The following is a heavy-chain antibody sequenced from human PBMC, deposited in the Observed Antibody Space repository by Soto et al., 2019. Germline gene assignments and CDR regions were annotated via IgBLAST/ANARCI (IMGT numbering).Heavy chain of an antibody. V-gene: IGHV4-59*01. Sequence: SETLSLTCTVSGGSISSYYWSWIRQPPGKGLEWIGYIYYSGSTNYNPSLKSRVTISVDTSKNQFSLKLSSVTAADTAVYYCARDQPSSSWYKGHGMDVWGQGATVTVSS. CDR2: IYYSGST. CDR3: ARDQPSSSWYKGHGMDV. J-gene: IGHJ6*02. D-gene: IGHD6-13*01. CDR1: GGSISSYY.